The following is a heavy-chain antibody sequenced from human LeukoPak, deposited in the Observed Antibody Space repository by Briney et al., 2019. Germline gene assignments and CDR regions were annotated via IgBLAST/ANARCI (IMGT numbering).Heavy chain of an antibody. CDR1: GGSISSYY. CDR3: ARWAKYYYGSGTPYYYGMDV. D-gene: IGHD3-10*01. V-gene: IGHV4-59*01. J-gene: IGHJ6*04. Sequence: PSETLSLTCTVSGGSISSYYWSWIRQPPGKGLEWIGYIYYSGSTNYNLSLKSRVTISVDTSKNQFSLKLSSVTAADTAVYYCARWAKYYYGSGTPYYYGMDVWGKGTTVTVSS. CDR2: IYYSGST.